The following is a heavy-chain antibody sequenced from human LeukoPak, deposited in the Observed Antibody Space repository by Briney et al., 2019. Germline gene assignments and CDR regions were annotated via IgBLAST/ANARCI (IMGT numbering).Heavy chain of an antibody. Sequence: GGSLRLSCEVSGFTSQDHAMHWVRQAPGKGPEWVSGIFWRSGDTGYADSVKGRFTISRDNAKNSLYLEMNSLRAEDTALYFCTKDVLAGGADIWGQGTMVTVSS. V-gene: IGHV3-9*02. CDR3: TKDVLAGGADI. CDR2: IFWRSGDT. CDR1: GFTSQDHA. J-gene: IGHJ3*02. D-gene: IGHD1-26*01.